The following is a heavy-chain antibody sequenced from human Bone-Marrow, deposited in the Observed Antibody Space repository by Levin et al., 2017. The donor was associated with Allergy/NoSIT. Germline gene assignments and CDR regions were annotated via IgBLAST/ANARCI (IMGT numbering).Heavy chain of an antibody. CDR1: GYTFTGYY. D-gene: IGHD5-18*01. Sequence: ASVKVSCKASGYTFTGYYMHWVRQAPGQGLEWMGWINPNSGGTNYAQKFQGRVTMTRDTSISTAYMELSRLRSDDTAVYYCAREAVGTIQLWLRDYYYYGMDVWGQGTTVTVSS. CDR2: INPNSGGT. J-gene: IGHJ6*02. CDR3: AREAVGTIQLWLRDYYYYGMDV. V-gene: IGHV1-2*02.